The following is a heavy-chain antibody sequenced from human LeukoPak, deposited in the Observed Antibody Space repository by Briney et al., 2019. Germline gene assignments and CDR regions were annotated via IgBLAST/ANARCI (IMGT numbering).Heavy chain of an antibody. D-gene: IGHD3-22*01. CDR1: GGSFSGYY. V-gene: IGHV4-34*01. CDR2: INHSGST. CDR3: ARACYDSSGYYGDWFDY. Sequence: IPSETLSLTCAVYGGSFSGYYWSWIRQPPGKGLEWIGEINHSGSTNYNPSLKSRVTISVDTSKNQFSLKLSSVTAADTAVYYCARACYDSSGYYGDWFDYWGQGTLVTVSS. J-gene: IGHJ4*02.